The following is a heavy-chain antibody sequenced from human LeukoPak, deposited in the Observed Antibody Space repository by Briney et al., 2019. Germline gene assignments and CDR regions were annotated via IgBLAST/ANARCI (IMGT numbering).Heavy chain of an antibody. CDR1: GGSISSSSYY. V-gene: IGHV4-39*07. CDR3: ARVGVGATLWFQD. D-gene: IGHD1-26*01. J-gene: IGHJ4*02. CDR2: IYYSGST. Sequence: SETLSLTCTVSGGSISSSSYYWGWIRQPPGRGLEWIGSIYYSGSTYYNPSLKSRVTISVDTSKNQFSLKLSSVTAADTAVYYCARVGVGATLWFQDWGQGTLVTVSS.